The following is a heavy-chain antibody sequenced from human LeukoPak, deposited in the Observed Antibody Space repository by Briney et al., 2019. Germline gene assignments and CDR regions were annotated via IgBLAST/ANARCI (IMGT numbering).Heavy chain of an antibody. V-gene: IGHV1-69*01. CDR1: GGTFSSYA. J-gene: IGHJ6*03. D-gene: IGHD6-13*01. CDR2: IIPIFGTA. Sequence: ASVKVSCKASGGTFSSYAISWVRQAPGQGLEWMGGIIPIFGTANYAQKFQGRVTITAVESTSTAYMELSSLRSEDTAVYYCGIAAAGAYYYYYMDVWGKGTTVTISS. CDR3: GIAAAGAYYYYYMDV.